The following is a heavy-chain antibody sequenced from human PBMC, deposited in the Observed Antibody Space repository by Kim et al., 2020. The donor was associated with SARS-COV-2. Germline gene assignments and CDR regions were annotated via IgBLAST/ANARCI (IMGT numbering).Heavy chain of an antibody. CDR1: GGTFSNYA. CDR2: IISILGTA. D-gene: IGHD6-13*01. J-gene: IGHJ4*02. Sequence: SVKVSCKVSGGTFSNYAISWVRQAPGQGLEWMGGIISILGTANYAQRFQGRVTITADESTSTAYMELSNLRAEDTAIYYCARDRTMAAASTAGFEFWGQGTLVTVSS. V-gene: IGHV1-69*13. CDR3: ARDRTMAAASTAGFEF.